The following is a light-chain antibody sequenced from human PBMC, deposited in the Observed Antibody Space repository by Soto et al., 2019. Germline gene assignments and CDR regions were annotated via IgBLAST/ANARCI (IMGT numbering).Light chain of an antibody. CDR1: QSVSSSY. Sequence: EIVLTQSPGTLSLSPGERATLSCRASQSVSSSYLAWYQQKPGQAPRLLIYGTSSRATAIPDRFSGSGSGTDFTLTISTLEPEDLAVYYCQQYGSSSWTFGQGTKVDIK. V-gene: IGKV3-20*01. CDR3: QQYGSSSWT. CDR2: GTS. J-gene: IGKJ1*01.